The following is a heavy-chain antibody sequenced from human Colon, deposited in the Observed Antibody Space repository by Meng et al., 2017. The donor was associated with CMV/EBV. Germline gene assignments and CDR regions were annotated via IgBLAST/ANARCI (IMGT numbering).Heavy chain of an antibody. CDR2: IYAGAGST. Sequence: GGSLRLSCAASGFGFNNHAMSWVRRAPGKGLEWVSIIYAGAGSTFYADSVKGRFTISRDNAKNSVYLQLNSLSAEDTAMYYCARQYVVAVGPGAPLYYFDYWGQGALVTVSS. CDR3: ARQYVVAVGPGAPLYYFDY. CDR1: GFGFNNHA. D-gene: IGHD2-21*01. V-gene: IGHV3-23*03. J-gene: IGHJ4*02.